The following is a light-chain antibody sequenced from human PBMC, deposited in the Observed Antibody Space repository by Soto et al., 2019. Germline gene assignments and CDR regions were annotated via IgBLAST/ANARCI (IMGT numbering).Light chain of an antibody. CDR2: DDN. V-gene: IGLV1-51*01. CDR3: GSWDSSLSAYV. J-gene: IGLJ1*01. Sequence: QSVLKPPASGSAAPGEKVSISCSGSSSNIGGNSVSWYQQLPGTAPKLLIYDDNKRPSGIPDRFSGSKSGTSATLGITGFQTGDEADYYCGSWDSSLSAYVFGTGTKVTVL. CDR1: SSNIGGNS.